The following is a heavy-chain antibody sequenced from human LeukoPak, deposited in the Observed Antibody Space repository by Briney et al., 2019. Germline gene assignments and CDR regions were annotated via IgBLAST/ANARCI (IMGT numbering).Heavy chain of an antibody. CDR3: ARQVYGGNSPGAFDI. V-gene: IGHV4-59*01. CDR1: GGSISSYY. Sequence: PSETLSLTCTVSGGSISSYYWSWIRQPPGKGLEWIGYIYYSGSTNYNPSLKSRVTISVDTSKNQFSLKLSSVTAADTAVYYCARQVYGGNSPGAFDIWGQGTMVTVSS. D-gene: IGHD4-23*01. J-gene: IGHJ3*02. CDR2: IYYSGST.